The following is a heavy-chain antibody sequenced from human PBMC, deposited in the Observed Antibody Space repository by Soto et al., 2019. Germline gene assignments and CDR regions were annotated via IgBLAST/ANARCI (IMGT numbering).Heavy chain of an antibody. V-gene: IGHV3-23*01. CDR1: GFTFSIYA. CDR3: AKPIAARPREFDY. J-gene: IGHJ4*02. D-gene: IGHD6-6*01. CDR2: IRHSGGTT. Sequence: LRLSCSASGFTFSIYAMNWVRQAPGKGLEWVSGIRHSGGTTYYADSVKGRFTISRDNSKKTLYLQMNSLRVEDTAVYYCAKPIAARPREFDYWGQGTLVTVSS.